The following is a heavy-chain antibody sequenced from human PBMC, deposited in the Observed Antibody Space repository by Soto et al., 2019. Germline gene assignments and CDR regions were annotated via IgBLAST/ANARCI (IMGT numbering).Heavy chain of an antibody. V-gene: IGHV4-34*01. Sequence: PSETLSLTCAVYGGSFSGYYWSWIRQPPGKGLEWIGEINHSGSTNYNPSLKSRVTISVDTSKNQFSLKLSSVTAADTAVYYCARQSGSYRTGYYFDYWGQGTLVTVSS. D-gene: IGHD1-26*01. CDR3: ARQSGSYRTGYYFDY. CDR1: GGSFSGYY. J-gene: IGHJ4*02. CDR2: INHSGST.